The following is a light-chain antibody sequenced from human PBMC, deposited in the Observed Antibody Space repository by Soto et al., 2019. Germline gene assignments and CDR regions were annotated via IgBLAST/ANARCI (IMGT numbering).Light chain of an antibody. CDR3: CSYAGSSTLV. CDR1: SSDVGGYNL. V-gene: IGLV2-23*01. J-gene: IGLJ1*01. Sequence: QSVLTQPASVSGSLGQSITISCTGTSSDVGGYNLVSWYQQQPDKAPKLMIFDGKLRPSGVSNRYSGSKFGNTASLTISGLQAEDEGDYYCCSYAGSSTLVFGTGTKLTVL. CDR2: DGK.